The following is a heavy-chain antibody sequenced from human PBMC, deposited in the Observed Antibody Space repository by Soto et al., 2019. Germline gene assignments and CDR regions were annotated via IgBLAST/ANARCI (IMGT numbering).Heavy chain of an antibody. D-gene: IGHD3-16*02. CDR2: IYYSGST. CDR3: ARNLEGLHLGELSFIDY. J-gene: IGHJ4*02. V-gene: IGHV4-39*01. CDR1: GGSISSSSYY. Sequence: SETLSLTCTVSGGSISSSSYYWGWIRQPPGKGLEWIGSIYYSGSTYYNPSLKSRVTISADTSKNQFSLKLSSVTAADTAVYYCARNLEGLHLGELSFIDYWGQGTLVTVSS.